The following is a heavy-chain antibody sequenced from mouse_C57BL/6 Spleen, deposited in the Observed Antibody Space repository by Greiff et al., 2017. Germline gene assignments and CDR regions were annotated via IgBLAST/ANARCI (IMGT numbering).Heavy chain of an antibody. Sequence: VQLQESGPGLVQPSQSLSITCTVSGFSLTSYGVHWVRQSPGKGLEWLGVIWSGGSTDYNAAFIYRMSISKENSKSQVFYKMNSLQADDTAIYYCGRNEGGSSYFDYWGQGTTLTVSS. CDR3: GRNEGGSSYFDY. D-gene: IGHD1-1*01. CDR2: IWSGGST. J-gene: IGHJ2*01. CDR1: GFSLTSYG. V-gene: IGHV2-2*01.